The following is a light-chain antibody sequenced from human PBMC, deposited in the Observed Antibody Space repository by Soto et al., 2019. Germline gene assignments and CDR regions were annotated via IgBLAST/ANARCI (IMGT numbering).Light chain of an antibody. J-gene: IGKJ1*01. CDR1: QTISSW. CDR3: QQYKSSST. Sequence: DIQMTQSPSTLSGSVGDRVTITCRASQTISSWLAWYQQKPGKAPKLLIYKASTLKSGVPSRFSGSGSGTEFTLTITSLQPDDFGVYYCQQYKSSSTFGQGTKVDIK. CDR2: KAS. V-gene: IGKV1-5*03.